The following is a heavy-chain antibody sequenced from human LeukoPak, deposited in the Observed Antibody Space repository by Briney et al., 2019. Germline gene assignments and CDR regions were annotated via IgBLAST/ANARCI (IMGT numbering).Heavy chain of an antibody. CDR2: INPSGTTM. CDR1: GVTFYRHE. J-gene: IGHJ4*01. Sequence: GGSLRHSCAAPGVTFYRHERSGVRQAPGEGGECMSYINPSGTTMYYADSVKGRFTISRDTAKNSFYLQMNSLRAEHTAVYYCARAGYSTAALCYAMNAFDFWGQGTLVTVSS. CDR3: ARAGYSTAALCYAMNAFDF. D-gene: IGHD2-8*02. V-gene: IGHV3-48*03.